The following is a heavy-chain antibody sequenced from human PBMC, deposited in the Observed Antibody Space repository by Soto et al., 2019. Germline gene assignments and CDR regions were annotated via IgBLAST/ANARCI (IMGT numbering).Heavy chain of an antibody. D-gene: IGHD3-9*01. V-gene: IGHV4-34*01. J-gene: IGHJ3*02. Sequence: PSETLSLTCVVSGGSFSTYYYSWIRQSPGKGLEWIGEINHNGNNNYSPSLKSRVTMSLDTSKNQFSLKLTSVTAADTAVYYCERGGRNDWQVAFDIWGQGTMVTVSS. CDR2: INHNGNN. CDR1: GGSFSTYY. CDR3: ERGGRNDWQVAFDI.